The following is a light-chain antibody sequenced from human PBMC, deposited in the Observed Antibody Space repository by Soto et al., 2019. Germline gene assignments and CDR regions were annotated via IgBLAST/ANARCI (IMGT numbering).Light chain of an antibody. CDR3: QQYGSVPLT. J-gene: IGKJ4*01. Sequence: EIVLTQSPGTLSLSPGERATLSCRASQSVSTTYLAWYQQKPGQAPRLLIYGASSRATGIPDRFSGSGSGADFTLTISRLEPEDFAVYYWQQYGSVPLTFGGGTKVDIK. CDR2: GAS. V-gene: IGKV3-20*01. CDR1: QSVSTTY.